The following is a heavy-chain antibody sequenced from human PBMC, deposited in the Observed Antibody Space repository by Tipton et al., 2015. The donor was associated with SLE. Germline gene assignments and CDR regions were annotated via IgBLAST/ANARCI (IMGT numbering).Heavy chain of an antibody. V-gene: IGHV3-30*02. Sequence: LSLTCAVSGDSISRINWWSWVRQPPGKGLEWVAFIRYDGSNKYYADSVKGRFTISRDNSKNTLYLQMNSLRAEDTAVYYCARSYTAMDFFDYWGQGTLVTVSS. D-gene: IGHD5-18*01. CDR2: IRYDGSNK. J-gene: IGHJ4*02. CDR1: GDSISRINW. CDR3: ARSYTAMDFFDY.